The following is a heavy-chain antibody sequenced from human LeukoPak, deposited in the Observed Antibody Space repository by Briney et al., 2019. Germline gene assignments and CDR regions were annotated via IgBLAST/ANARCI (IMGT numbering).Heavy chain of an antibody. J-gene: IGHJ4*02. V-gene: IGHV4-59*01. CDR1: GGSISSYY. Sequence: PSETLSLTCTVSGGSISSYYWSWIQQPPGKGLEWIGYIYYSGSTNYNPSLKSRVTISVDTSKNQFSLKLSSVTAADTAVYYCAMGDYYDSSGYPLLYYWGQGTLVTVSS. CDR3: AMGDYYDSSGYPLLYY. CDR2: IYYSGST. D-gene: IGHD3-22*01.